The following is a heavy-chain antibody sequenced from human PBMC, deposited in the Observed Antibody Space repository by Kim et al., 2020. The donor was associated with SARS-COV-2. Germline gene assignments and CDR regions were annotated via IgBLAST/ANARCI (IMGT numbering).Heavy chain of an antibody. CDR2: INPSGDYT. D-gene: IGHD2-21*02. CDR1: GYTFTTYY. CDR3: ASETFGGGDPGFFAY. Sequence: ASVKVSCKASGYTFTTYYIHWVRQAPGQGLEWMGIINPSGDYTYYAQRFQGRLTMTRDTSTSTVYMELSSLKSEDTAVYYCASETFGGGDPGFFAYWAQGTLVTVSS. V-gene: IGHV1-46*01. J-gene: IGHJ4*02.